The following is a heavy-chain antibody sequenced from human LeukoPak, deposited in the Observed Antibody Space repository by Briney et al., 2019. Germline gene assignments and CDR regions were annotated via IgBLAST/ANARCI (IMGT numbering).Heavy chain of an antibody. CDR2: IYTSGST. V-gene: IGHV4-4*09. D-gene: IGHD2-8*02. J-gene: IGHJ4*02. CDR3: ARHLTGSSVCIEY. CDR1: DGSINNYY. Sequence: SETLSLTCTVSDGSINNYYWSWIRQPPGKGLEWIGYIYTSGSTNYNPSLKSRVTISVDTSKNQFSLKLSSVTAADTAVYYCARHLTGSSVCIEYWGQGTLVTVSS.